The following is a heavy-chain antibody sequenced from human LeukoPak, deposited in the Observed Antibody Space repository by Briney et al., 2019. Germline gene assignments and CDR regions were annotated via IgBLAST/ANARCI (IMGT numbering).Heavy chain of an antibody. CDR2: IKEDGTEK. Sequence: GRSLRLSCAASGFTFSNYWMGWVRQPPGKGLQWVANIKEDGTEKYYVDSVKGRFTISRDNAKNSVYLQMNSLRVEDTAVYYCARRPFGADYWGQGTLVTVSS. J-gene: IGHJ4*02. V-gene: IGHV3-7*01. D-gene: IGHD3-10*01. CDR1: GFTFSNYW. CDR3: ARRPFGADY.